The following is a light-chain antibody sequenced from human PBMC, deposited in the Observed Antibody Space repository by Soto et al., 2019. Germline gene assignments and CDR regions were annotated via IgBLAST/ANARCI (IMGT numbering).Light chain of an antibody. V-gene: IGLV1-44*01. CDR1: SSHIGSNT. Sequence: QSVLTQPPSASGTPGQRVTISCSGSSSHIGSNTVNWYQQLPGTAPKLLLYGNNQRPSGVPDRLSGSKSGTSASLAISGLQYADQADYYCAAWDDRLNGVVFGGGTKLTVL. CDR2: GNN. CDR3: AAWDDRLNGVV. J-gene: IGLJ2*01.